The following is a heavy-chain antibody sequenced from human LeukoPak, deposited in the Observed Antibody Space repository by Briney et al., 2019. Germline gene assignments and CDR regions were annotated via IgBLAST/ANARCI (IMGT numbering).Heavy chain of an antibody. CDR3: ASDKSNRSPLKYFQH. V-gene: IGHV3-21*01. Sequence: GGSLRHSCAASGFTFSSYSMNWVRQAPGKGLEWVSSISSSSSYIYYADSVKGRFTISRDNAKNSLYLQMNSLRAEDTAVYYCASDKSNRSPLKYFQHWGQGTLVTVSS. D-gene: IGHD1-14*01. CDR2: ISSSSSYI. J-gene: IGHJ1*01. CDR1: GFTFSSYS.